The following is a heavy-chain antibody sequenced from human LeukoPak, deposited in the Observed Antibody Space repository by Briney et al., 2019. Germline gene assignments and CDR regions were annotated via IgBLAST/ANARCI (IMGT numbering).Heavy chain of an antibody. V-gene: IGHV3-30-3*01. CDR3: ARDRYGSGSYDTFDI. J-gene: IGHJ3*02. CDR2: ISYDGGKK. CDR1: GFTFSNAW. Sequence: TGGSLRLSCATSGFTFSNAWMSWVRQAPGKGLEWVTVISYDGGKKYYADSVKGRFTISRDNSKNTLYVQMNSLRAEDTAVYYCARDRYGSGSYDTFDIWGQGTMVTVSS. D-gene: IGHD3-10*01.